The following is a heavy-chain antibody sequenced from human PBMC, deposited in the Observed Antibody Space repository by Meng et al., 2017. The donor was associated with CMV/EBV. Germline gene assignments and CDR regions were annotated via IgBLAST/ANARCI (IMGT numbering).Heavy chain of an antibody. CDR2: INHSGST. CDR3: ARLSRWLRMGYGMDV. Sequence: GSLRLSCAVYGGSFSGYYWSWIRQPPGKGLEWIVEINHSGSTNYNPSLKSRVTISVDTSKNQFSLKLSSVTAADTAVYYCARLSRWLRMGYGMDVWGQGTTVTVSS. J-gene: IGHJ6*02. CDR1: GGSFSGYY. V-gene: IGHV4-34*01. D-gene: IGHD5-12*01.